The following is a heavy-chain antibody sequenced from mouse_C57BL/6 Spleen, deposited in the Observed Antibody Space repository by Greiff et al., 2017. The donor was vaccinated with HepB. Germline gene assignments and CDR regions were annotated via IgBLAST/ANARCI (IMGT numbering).Heavy chain of an antibody. V-gene: IGHV14-2*01. CDR3: ASRGYGSSYYFDY. CDR2: IDPEDGET. D-gene: IGHD1-1*01. J-gene: IGHJ2*01. Sequence: DVKLVESGAELVKPGASVKLSCTASGFNIKDYYMHWVKQRTEQGLEWIGRIDPEDGETKYAPKFQGKATITADTSSNTAYLQLSSLTSEDTAVYYCASRGYGSSYYFDYWGQGTTLTVSS. CDR1: GFNIKDYY.